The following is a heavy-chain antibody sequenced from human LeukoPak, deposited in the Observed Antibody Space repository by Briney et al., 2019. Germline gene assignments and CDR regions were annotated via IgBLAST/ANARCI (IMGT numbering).Heavy chain of an antibody. D-gene: IGHD6-25*01. V-gene: IGHV4-34*01. J-gene: IGHJ4*02. CDR1: GGSFSGNY. Sequence: SGTLSLTCAVYGGSFSGNYWNWIRQPPGKGLEWIGEINHGGSTNYNPSLKSRVTISVDTSKNQFSLKMRSVTAADTAVYYCARARGTEAIDYWGQGTLVTVSS. CDR2: INHGGST. CDR3: ARARGTEAIDY.